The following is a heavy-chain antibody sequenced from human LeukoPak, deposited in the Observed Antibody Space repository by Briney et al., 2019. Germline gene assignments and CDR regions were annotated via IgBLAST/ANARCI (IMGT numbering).Heavy chain of an antibody. V-gene: IGHV3-33*01. D-gene: IGHD1-26*01. J-gene: IGHJ4*02. CDR2: IWYDGSNK. CDR1: GFTFSGYG. Sequence: GGSLRLSCAASGFTFSGYGMHWVRQAPGKGLEWVAVIWYDGSNKYYADSVKGRFTISRDNSKNMLYLQTNSLRAEDTAVYYCARVRGATFDYWGQGTLVTVSS. CDR3: ARVRGATFDY.